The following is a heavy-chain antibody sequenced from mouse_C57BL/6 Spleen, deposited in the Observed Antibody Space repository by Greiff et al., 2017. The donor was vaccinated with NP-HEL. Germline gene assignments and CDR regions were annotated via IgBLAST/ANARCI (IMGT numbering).Heavy chain of an antibody. J-gene: IGHJ3*01. CDR2: IYPGDGDT. Sequence: QVQLKESGPELVKPGASVKISCKASGYAFSSSWMNWVKQRPGKGLEWIGRIYPGDGDTNYNGKFKGKATLTADKSSSTAYRQLSSLTSEDSAVYVGARGGYYEEFAYWGQGTLVTVSA. D-gene: IGHD2-3*01. V-gene: IGHV1-82*01. CDR3: ARGGYYEEFAY. CDR1: GYAFSSSW.